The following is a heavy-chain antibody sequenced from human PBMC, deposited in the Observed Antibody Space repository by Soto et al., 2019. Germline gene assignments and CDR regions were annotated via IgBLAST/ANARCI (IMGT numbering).Heavy chain of an antibody. D-gene: IGHD3-10*01. CDR2: IKQDGSEK. V-gene: IGHV3-7*01. J-gene: IGHJ4*02. CDR1: GFTFSSYW. Sequence: GGSLRLSCAASGFTFSSYWMSWVRQAPGKGLEWVANIKQDGSEKYYVDSVKGRFTISRDNAKNSLYLQMNSLRAEDTAVYYCGRITMVRGVTYFDYWGQGTLVTVSS. CDR3: GRITMVRGVTYFDY.